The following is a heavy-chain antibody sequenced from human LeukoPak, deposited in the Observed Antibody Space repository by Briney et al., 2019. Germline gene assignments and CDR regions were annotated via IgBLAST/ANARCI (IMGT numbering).Heavy chain of an antibody. V-gene: IGHV3-15*01. Sequence: GGSLRLSCAPSGFTFSNAWLSWVRQAPGKGLEWVGRIKSITDGETTDYAAPVKGRFTISRDDSKTTLYLQMNSPKTEDTAVYYCTTDTGGYLEAFDIWGQGTMVTVSS. CDR1: GFTFSNAW. CDR2: IKSITDGETT. CDR3: TTDTGGYLEAFDI. J-gene: IGHJ3*02. D-gene: IGHD2-8*02.